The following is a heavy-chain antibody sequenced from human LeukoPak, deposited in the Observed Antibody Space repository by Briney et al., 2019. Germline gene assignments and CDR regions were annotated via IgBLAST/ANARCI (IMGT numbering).Heavy chain of an antibody. D-gene: IGHD3-3*01. V-gene: IGHV3-33*01. CDR1: GFTLSSYG. Sequence: GGSLRLSRAPPGFTLSSYGMHWVRQAPGKGLEWVAGIWYDGSKKYYADSVKGRFTISRDNSKNTLYLQMNSLIAEDTAVYYCARDRPPYYDFWSGYLDYWGQGTLVTVSS. CDR3: ARDRPPYYDFWSGYLDY. CDR2: IWYDGSKK. J-gene: IGHJ4*02.